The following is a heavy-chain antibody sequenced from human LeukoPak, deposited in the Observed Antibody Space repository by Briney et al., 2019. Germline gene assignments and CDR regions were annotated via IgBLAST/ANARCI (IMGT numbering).Heavy chain of an antibody. CDR1: GVSFSSYW. Sequence: GGSLRLSCAVSGVSFSSYWMTWVRLAPGKGLEWVALIKQGGSETYYVDSVKGRFTVSRDNAKNSLYLQMNSLRDEDTAVYHWATYSCPHAICYLFNFWGQGPLVTVSS. CDR3: ATYSCPHAICYLFNF. V-gene: IGHV3-7*01. D-gene: IGHD2-21*01. CDR2: IKQGGSET. J-gene: IGHJ4*02.